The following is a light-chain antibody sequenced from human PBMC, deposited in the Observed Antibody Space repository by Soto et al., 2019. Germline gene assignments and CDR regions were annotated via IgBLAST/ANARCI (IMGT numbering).Light chain of an antibody. CDR3: QVWDSSSDQYV. J-gene: IGLJ1*01. Sequence: SYELTQPPSVSVAPGKTARITCGGNNIGSKSVHWYQQKPGQAPGLVIYYDSDRPSAIPERFSGSNSGNTATLTISRGEAGDEADYYCQVWDSSSDQYVFGTGTKLTVL. CDR2: YDS. V-gene: IGLV3-21*04. CDR1: NIGSKS.